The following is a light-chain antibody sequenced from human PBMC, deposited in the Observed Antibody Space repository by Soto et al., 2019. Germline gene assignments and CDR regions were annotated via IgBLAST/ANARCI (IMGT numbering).Light chain of an antibody. V-gene: IGKV1-39*01. Sequence: DIQMTQSPSSLAASVGDRVTITCRASQSISSYLNWYQQKPGRAPKVLIYAASSLQSGVPSRFSGGGSGTDFTLTISSLQPEDFAIYHCQQSSRTPWTFGQGTKVEIK. CDR3: QQSSRTPWT. CDR2: AAS. J-gene: IGKJ1*01. CDR1: QSISSY.